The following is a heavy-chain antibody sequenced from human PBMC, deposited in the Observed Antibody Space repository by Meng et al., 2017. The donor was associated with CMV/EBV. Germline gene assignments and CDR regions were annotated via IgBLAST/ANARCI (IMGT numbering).Heavy chain of an antibody. CDR1: GGSISSSSYY. D-gene: IGHD6-19*01. CDR3: ARGGWSDFDY. Sequence: QLRLQESGPGLVKPSETLSLTCSVSGGSISSSSYYWGWIRQPPGKGLEWIGSIYYSGSTYYNPPLKSRVTISVDTSKNQFSLKLSSVTAADTAVYYCARGGWSDFDYWGQGTLVTVSS. J-gene: IGHJ4*02. CDR2: IYYSGST. V-gene: IGHV4-39*07.